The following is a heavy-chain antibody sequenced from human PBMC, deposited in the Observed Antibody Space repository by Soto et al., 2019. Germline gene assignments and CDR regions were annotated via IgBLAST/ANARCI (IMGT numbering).Heavy chain of an antibody. CDR3: ARDATSPSIAVAGDMENYYYGMDV. Sequence: QVQLVQSGAEVKKPGASVKVSCKASGYTFTSYAMHWVRQAPGQRLEWMGWINAGNGNTKYSQKFHGRVTITRDTSASTAYMELSSLRSEDTAVYYCARDATSPSIAVAGDMENYYYGMDVWGQGTTVTVSS. CDR2: INAGNGNT. D-gene: IGHD6-19*01. CDR1: GYTFTSYA. J-gene: IGHJ6*02. V-gene: IGHV1-3*01.